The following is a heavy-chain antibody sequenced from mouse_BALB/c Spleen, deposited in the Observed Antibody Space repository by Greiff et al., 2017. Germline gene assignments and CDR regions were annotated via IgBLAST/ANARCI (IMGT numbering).Heavy chain of an antibody. J-gene: IGHJ1*01. V-gene: IGHV3-6*02. CDR2: ISYDGSN. D-gene: IGHD1-1*01. CDR3: ARDKLTTVVDWYFDV. Sequence: EVHLVESGPGLVKPSQSLSLTCSVTGYSITSGYYWNWIRQFPGNKLEWMGYISYDGSNNYNPSLKNRISITRDTSKNQFFLKLNSVTTEDTATYYCARDKLTTVVDWYFDVWGAGTTVTVSS. CDR1: GYSITSGYY.